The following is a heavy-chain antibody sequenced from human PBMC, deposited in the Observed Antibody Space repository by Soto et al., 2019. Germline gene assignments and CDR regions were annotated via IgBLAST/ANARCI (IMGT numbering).Heavy chain of an antibody. V-gene: IGHV3-7*01. CDR2: IKPDESEK. J-gene: IGHJ5*02. D-gene: IGHD4-4*01. CDR1: GFTFSDSW. CDR3: VRGGSNYAS. Sequence: EVQLVESGGGLVQPGGSLRLSCTASGFTFSDSWMTWVRQAPGKGLEWVARIKPDESEKKYADSVKGRFYISRDNAKKSMYLQMDSLRGEDTAVYYCVRGGSNYASWGQGTLVTVSS.